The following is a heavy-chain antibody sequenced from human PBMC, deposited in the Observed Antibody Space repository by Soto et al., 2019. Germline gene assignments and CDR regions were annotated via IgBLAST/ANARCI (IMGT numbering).Heavy chain of an antibody. Sequence: QVQLVQSGAEVKKPGASVKVSCKASGYTFTSYDINWVRQATGQGLEWMGWMNPNSGNTGYAQKFKGRVTMIRNTSISTAYMELSSLRSEDTAVYYCARGYQSGMVYADENHFDYWGQGTLVTVSS. CDR3: ARGYQSGMVYADENHFDY. CDR2: MNPNSGNT. D-gene: IGHD2-8*01. J-gene: IGHJ4*02. V-gene: IGHV1-8*01. CDR1: GYTFTSYD.